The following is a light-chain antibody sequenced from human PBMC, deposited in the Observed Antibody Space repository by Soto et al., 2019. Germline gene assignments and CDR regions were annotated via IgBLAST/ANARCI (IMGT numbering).Light chain of an antibody. V-gene: IGKV3-20*01. CDR1: QMIPASS. J-gene: IGKJ4*01. Sequence: EIVLTQSPGTLSLSPGERVTLSCRASQMIPASSLAWYQQKPGQAPRLLIYCATNRATGIPDRFSGRGTGTDFTLTITRLEAEDFAVYFCQQYAMSPQNFCGGAKVEI. CDR3: QQYAMSPQN. CDR2: CAT.